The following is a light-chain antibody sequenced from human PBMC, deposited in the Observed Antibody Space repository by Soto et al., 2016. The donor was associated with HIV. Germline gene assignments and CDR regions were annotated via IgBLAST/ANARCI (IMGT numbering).Light chain of an antibody. CDR2: AAS. J-gene: IGKJ5*01. V-gene: IGKV1-39*01. Sequence: DIQMTQSPSSQSAFIGDRVTITCRASQMINSYLNWYQQKPAKAPRLLIYAASTLQVGVPSRFSGSGSGTDFSLTISNVQPEDFATYYCQQSYSIPLTFGQGTRLEI. CDR1: QMINSY. CDR3: QQSYSIPLT.